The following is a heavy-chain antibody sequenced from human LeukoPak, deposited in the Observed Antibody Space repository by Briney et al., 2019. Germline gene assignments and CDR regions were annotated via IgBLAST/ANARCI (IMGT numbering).Heavy chain of an antibody. Sequence: PSETLSLTCTVSGGSVSSGSYYWSWTRQPPGKGLEWIGYIYYSGSTTYNPSLNSRVTISVDTSKNQFSLKLSSVTAADTAVYYCASKRGSGSPFDYWGQGTLVTVSS. CDR1: GGSVSSGSYY. D-gene: IGHD1-26*01. CDR3: ASKRGSGSPFDY. CDR2: IYYSGST. V-gene: IGHV4-61*01. J-gene: IGHJ4*02.